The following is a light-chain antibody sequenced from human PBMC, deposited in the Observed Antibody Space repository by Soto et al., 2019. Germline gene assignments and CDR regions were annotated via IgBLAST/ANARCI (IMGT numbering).Light chain of an antibody. Sequence: DIQITQSPSTLSAFVGDRVTITCRASQRISSWLAWYQQKPGKAPKLLIYKASTLESGVPSRFSGSGSGTEFTLTISSVQPDDCATYYCQHYESYPWTFGQGTKVEIK. CDR3: QHYESYPWT. CDR2: KAS. V-gene: IGKV1-5*03. J-gene: IGKJ1*01. CDR1: QRISSW.